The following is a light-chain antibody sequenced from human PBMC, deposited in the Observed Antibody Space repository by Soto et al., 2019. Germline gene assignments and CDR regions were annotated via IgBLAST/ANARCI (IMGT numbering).Light chain of an antibody. J-gene: IGKJ1*01. CDR1: QTINSY. V-gene: IGKV1-39*01. CDR2: AAS. Sequence: DIQMTQSPASLSASVGDRVTITCRASQTINSYLNWYQQKPGKAPRLLIYAASTLQSGVPSGFSGSGSGTDFALTISSLQPEDFATYYCQQSYITPWTFGQGTKVDIK. CDR3: QQSYITPWT.